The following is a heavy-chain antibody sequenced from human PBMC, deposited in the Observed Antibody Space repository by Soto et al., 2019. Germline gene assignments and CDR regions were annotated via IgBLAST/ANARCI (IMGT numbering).Heavy chain of an antibody. D-gene: IGHD3-22*01. Sequence: QVQLVQSGAEVKKPGSSVKVSCKASGGTFSSYTISWVRQAPGQGREWMGRIIPILGIANYAQKFQGRVTITADKSTRTAYMELSSLRTEYTAVYYCARAGYDSSGYYYVGGAFDIWCQGTMVTVSS. CDR2: IIPILGIA. CDR3: ARAGYDSSGYYYVGGAFDI. V-gene: IGHV1-69*02. CDR1: GGTFSSYT. J-gene: IGHJ3*02.